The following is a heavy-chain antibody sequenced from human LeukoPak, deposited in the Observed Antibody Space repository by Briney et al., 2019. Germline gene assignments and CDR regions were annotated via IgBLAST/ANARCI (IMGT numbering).Heavy chain of an antibody. CDR2: ISGSGDRT. CDR3: AKDFTVVVPTAVALFDY. CDR1: GLTFRSCA. D-gene: IGHD2-2*01. J-gene: IGHJ4*02. Sequence: GGSLRLSCAASGLTFRSCAMNWVRQAPGKGLEWVSGISGSGDRTYYADSVKGRFTISRDNSKNTLYLQMNTLRAEDTAVYYCAKDFTVVVPTAVALFDYWGQGTLVTVSS. V-gene: IGHV3-23*01.